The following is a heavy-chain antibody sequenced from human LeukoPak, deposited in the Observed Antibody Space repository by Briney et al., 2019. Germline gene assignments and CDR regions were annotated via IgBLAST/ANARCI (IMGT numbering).Heavy chain of an antibody. CDR3: ARDLSLAAPVQGY. Sequence: GASVKVSCKASGYTFTGYYMHWVRQAPGQGLEWMGWINPNSGGTNYAQKFQGRVTMTGDTSISTAYMELSRLRSDDTAVYYCARDLSLAAPVQGYWGQGTLVTVSS. J-gene: IGHJ4*02. CDR2: INPNSGGT. CDR1: GYTFTGYY. D-gene: IGHD6-6*01. V-gene: IGHV1-2*02.